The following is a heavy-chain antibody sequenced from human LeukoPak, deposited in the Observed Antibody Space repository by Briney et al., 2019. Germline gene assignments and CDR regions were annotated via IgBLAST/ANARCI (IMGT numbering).Heavy chain of an antibody. V-gene: IGHV1-18*04. CDR1: GYTFTSYG. CDR2: ISAYNGDT. Sequence: ASVKVSCKASGYTFTSYGISWGRQAPGQGLEWMGWISAYNGDTNNAQKLQGRVTMTTDTSTSTAYMELRRLRSDDTDVYYCARETYYDILDGYPGFDYWGQGTLVTVSS. D-gene: IGHD3-9*01. J-gene: IGHJ4*02. CDR3: ARETYYDILDGYPGFDY.